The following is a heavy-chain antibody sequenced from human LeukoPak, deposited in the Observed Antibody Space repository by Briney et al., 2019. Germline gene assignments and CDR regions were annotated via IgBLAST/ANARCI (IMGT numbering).Heavy chain of an antibody. CDR2: FDPEDGET. CDR3: ATNFLVRGAPGYYGMDV. D-gene: IGHD3-10*01. V-gene: IGHV1-24*01. J-gene: IGHJ6*02. Sequence: GASVKVSCKVSGYTLTELSMHWVRQAPGKGLEWMGGFDPEDGETIYAQKFQGRVTMTEDTSTDTACMELSSLRSEDTAVYYCATNFLVRGAPGYYGMDVWGQGTTVTVSS. CDR1: GYTLTELS.